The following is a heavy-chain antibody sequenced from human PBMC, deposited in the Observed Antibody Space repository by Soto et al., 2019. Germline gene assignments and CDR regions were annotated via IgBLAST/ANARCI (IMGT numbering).Heavy chain of an antibody. CDR3: AKGYSYGLV. D-gene: IGHD5-18*01. Sequence: ESVGGLVQPGGSLRLSCAASGFTFSSFAMTWARQAPGKGLEWVSVISGSGDSSYYADSVEGRFTIFRDNSKNTLYLQMNSLRAEDTAVYFCAKGYSYGLVWGQGTLVTVSS. V-gene: IGHV3-23*01. CDR1: GFTFSSFA. J-gene: IGHJ4*02. CDR2: ISGSGDSS.